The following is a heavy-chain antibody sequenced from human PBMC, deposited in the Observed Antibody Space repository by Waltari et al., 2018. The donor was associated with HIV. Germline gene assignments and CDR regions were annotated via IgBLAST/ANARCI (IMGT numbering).Heavy chain of an antibody. V-gene: IGHV3-23*01. CDR3: EVRSRVPVPATGGAL. Sequence: EAQLWEFGGGSVQPGGSLRLSCLASDITFGGFVIYWVRQAPGKGREWVAMMSPSGDQTYYADSVRGRFAISRDNSKNTHYLQMNRLRVEDTAVYYCEVRSRVPVPATGGALWGQGTLVTVSS. D-gene: IGHD3-16*01. J-gene: IGHJ4*02. CDR1: DITFGGFV. CDR2: MSPSGDQT.